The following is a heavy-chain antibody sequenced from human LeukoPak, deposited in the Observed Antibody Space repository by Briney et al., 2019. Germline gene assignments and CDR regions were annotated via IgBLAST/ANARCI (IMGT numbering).Heavy chain of an antibody. V-gene: IGHV4-4*07. Sequence: SETLSLTCTVSGGSISSYYLSWIRQPAGKGLEWIGRIYTSGSTNYNASLKSRVSMSVDTSKNQFSLKLSSVTAVDTAVFYCARENSGSYREFDYWGQGTLVTVSS. D-gene: IGHD1-26*01. J-gene: IGHJ4*02. CDR2: IYTSGST. CDR3: ARENSGSYREFDY. CDR1: GGSISSYY.